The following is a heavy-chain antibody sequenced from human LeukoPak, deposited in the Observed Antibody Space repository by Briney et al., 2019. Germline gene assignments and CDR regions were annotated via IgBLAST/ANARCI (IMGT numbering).Heavy chain of an antibody. J-gene: IGHJ4*02. V-gene: IGHV3-73*01. Sequence: GGSLRLSCAASGFTFSGSALHWVRQASGKGLEWVGRIRSTANGYATAYAASVKGRFTISRDDSKNTAYLQMDSLKTEDTAVYYCAKDSPLYYGSGSYTYWGQGTLVTVSS. CDR2: IRSTANGYAT. CDR3: AKDSPLYYGSGSYTY. CDR1: GFTFSGSA. D-gene: IGHD3-10*01.